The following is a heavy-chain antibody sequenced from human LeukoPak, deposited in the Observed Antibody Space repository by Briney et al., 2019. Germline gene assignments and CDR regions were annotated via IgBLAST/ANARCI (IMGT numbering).Heavy chain of an antibody. CDR3: ARDSSGWPYYFDY. CDR2: ISSNGGST. CDR1: GFTFSSYA. D-gene: IGHD6-19*01. Sequence: GRSLRLSCAASGFTFSSYAMHWVRQAPGKGLEYVSAISSNGGSTYYANSVKGRITISRDNSKNTLYLQMGSLRAEDMAVYYCARDSSGWPYYFDYWGQGTLVTVSS. V-gene: IGHV3-64*01. J-gene: IGHJ4*02.